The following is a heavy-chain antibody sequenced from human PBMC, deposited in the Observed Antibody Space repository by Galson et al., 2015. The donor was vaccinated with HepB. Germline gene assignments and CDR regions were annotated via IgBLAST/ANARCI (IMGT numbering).Heavy chain of an antibody. CDR1: GYTFTGYY. Sequence: SVKVSCKASGYTFTGYYMHWVRQAPGQGLEWMGWINPNSGGTNYAQKFQGWVTMTRDTSISTAYMELSRLRSDDTAVYYCARSLSGYDYGPLFGYYYYGMDVWGQGTTVTVSS. D-gene: IGHD5-12*01. J-gene: IGHJ6*02. CDR2: INPNSGGT. CDR3: ARSLSGYDYGPLFGYYYYGMDV. V-gene: IGHV1-2*04.